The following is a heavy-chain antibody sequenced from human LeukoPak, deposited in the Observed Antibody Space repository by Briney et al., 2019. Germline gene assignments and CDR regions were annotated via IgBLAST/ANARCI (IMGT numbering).Heavy chain of an antibody. CDR2: IGGSGGVT. CDR1: GFTFSTYA. D-gene: IGHD2-2*01. V-gene: IGHV3-23*01. Sequence: GGSLRLSCAASGFTFSTYALTWVRQAPGKGLEWVSTIGGSGGVTYYADPVKGRFTISRDNSKNTLYLQMNSLRAEDTAVYYCAKDGRGGDCTSASCTNWFGPWGQGTLVTVSS. CDR3: AKDGRGGDCTSASCTNWFGP. J-gene: IGHJ5*02.